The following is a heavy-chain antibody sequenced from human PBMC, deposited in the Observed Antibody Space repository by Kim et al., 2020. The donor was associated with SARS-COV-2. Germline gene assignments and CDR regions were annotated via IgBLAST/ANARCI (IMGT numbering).Heavy chain of an antibody. Sequence: GGSLRLSCAASGFTFDDYAMHWVRQAPGKGLEWVSGISWNSGSIGYADSVKGRFTISRDNAKNSLYLQMNSLRAEDTALYYCAKARNSGYYPIFDYWGQGTLVTVSS. D-gene: IGHD3-22*01. J-gene: IGHJ4*02. V-gene: IGHV3-9*01. CDR3: AKARNSGYYPIFDY. CDR1: GFTFDDYA. CDR2: ISWNSGSI.